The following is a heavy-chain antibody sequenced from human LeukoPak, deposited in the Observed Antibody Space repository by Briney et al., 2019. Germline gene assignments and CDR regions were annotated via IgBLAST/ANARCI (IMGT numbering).Heavy chain of an antibody. J-gene: IGHJ6*02. V-gene: IGHV3-21*01. D-gene: IGHD4-17*01. Sequence: KAGGSLRLSCAASGFTFSSYSMNWVRQAPGKGLEWVSSISSSSSYIYYADSVKGRFTISRDNAKNSLYLQMNSLRAEDTAVYYCARDLQHDYGDYGGPERYYYYGMDVWGQGTTVTVSS. CDR3: ARDLQHDYGDYGGPERYYYYGMDV. CDR2: ISSSSSYI. CDR1: GFTFSSYS.